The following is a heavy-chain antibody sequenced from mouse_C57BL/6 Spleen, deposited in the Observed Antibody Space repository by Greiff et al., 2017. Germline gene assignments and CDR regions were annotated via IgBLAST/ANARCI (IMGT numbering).Heavy chain of an antibody. D-gene: IGHD2-1*01. CDR3: ARSEVYYGNYGAMDY. V-gene: IGHV1-26*01. Sequence: EVQLQQSGPELVKPGASVKISCKASGYTFTDYYMNWVKQSHGKSLEWIGDINPNNGGTSYNQKLKGKATLTVEKSSSTAYLELRSLTSEDSAVYYCARSEVYYGNYGAMDYWGQGTSVTVSS. J-gene: IGHJ4*01. CDR2: INPNNGGT. CDR1: GYTFTDYY.